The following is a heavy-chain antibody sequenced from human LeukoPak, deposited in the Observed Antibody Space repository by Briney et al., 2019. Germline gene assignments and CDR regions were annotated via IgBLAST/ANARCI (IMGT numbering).Heavy chain of an antibody. Sequence: GGSLRLSCAASGFTVSSNYMSWVRQAPGKGLEWVSVIYSGGSTYYADSVKGRFTISRHNSKNTLYLQMNSLRAEDTAVYYCARDGYSGYDPGGDHYWGQGTLVTVSS. CDR2: IYSGGST. CDR1: GFTVSSNY. D-gene: IGHD5-12*01. CDR3: ARDGYSGYDPGGDHY. V-gene: IGHV3-53*04. J-gene: IGHJ4*02.